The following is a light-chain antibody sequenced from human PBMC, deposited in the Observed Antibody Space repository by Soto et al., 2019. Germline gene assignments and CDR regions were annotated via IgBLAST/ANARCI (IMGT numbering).Light chain of an antibody. CDR3: QQRSNWYT. J-gene: IGKJ2*01. CDR1: QSVSSY. V-gene: IGKV3-11*01. Sequence: EVVLTQSPATLSLSPGERATLSCRASQSVSSYLAWYQQKPGQPPRLLIYDASNRATGIPARFSGSGSGTDFTLTISSLEAEDFAVYYCQQRSNWYTFGQGTRLEIK. CDR2: DAS.